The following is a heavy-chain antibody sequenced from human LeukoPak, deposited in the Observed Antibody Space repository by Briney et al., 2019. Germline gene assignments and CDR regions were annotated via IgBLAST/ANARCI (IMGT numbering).Heavy chain of an antibody. J-gene: IGHJ6*02. Sequence: GGSLRLSCAASGFTFSSYAMTWVRQAPGKGLEWVSGLSGSGGSTYYADYVKGRFIISRDNSKNTLFLQMNSLRAEDTAVYYCAKTADGSYYYGMDVWGQGTTVTVSS. CDR3: AKTADGSYYYGMDV. CDR2: LSGSGGST. D-gene: IGHD6-13*01. V-gene: IGHV3-23*01. CDR1: GFTFSSYA.